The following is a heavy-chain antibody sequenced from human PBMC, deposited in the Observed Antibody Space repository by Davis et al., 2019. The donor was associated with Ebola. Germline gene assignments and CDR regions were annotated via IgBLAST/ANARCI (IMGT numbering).Heavy chain of an antibody. CDR1: GFTFSSYA. CDR3: AKEGITIFGVVKDYYYGMDV. D-gene: IGHD3-3*01. CDR2: ISGSGGST. V-gene: IGHV3-23*01. J-gene: IGHJ6*02. Sequence: GESLKISCAASGFTFSSYAMSWVRQAPGKGLEWVSAISGSGGSTYYADSVKGRFTISRDNSKNTLYLQMNSLRAEDTAVYYCAKEGITIFGVVKDYYYGMDVWGQGTTVTVSS.